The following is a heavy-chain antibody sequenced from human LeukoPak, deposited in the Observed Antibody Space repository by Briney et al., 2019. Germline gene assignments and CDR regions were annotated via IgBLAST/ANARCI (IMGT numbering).Heavy chain of an antibody. CDR3: ARSRGAGPGAHFDY. D-gene: IGHD6-19*01. Sequence: GGSLRLSCAASGFTFSDEYMSWIRQAPGKGLEWVSYVSNSGSYTNYADSVKGRFTISRDNAKSSLYLQMNSVRAEATAVYYCARSRGAGPGAHFDYWGQGTLVTVSS. V-gene: IGHV3-11*03. CDR1: GFTFSDEY. J-gene: IGHJ4*02. CDR2: VSNSGSYT.